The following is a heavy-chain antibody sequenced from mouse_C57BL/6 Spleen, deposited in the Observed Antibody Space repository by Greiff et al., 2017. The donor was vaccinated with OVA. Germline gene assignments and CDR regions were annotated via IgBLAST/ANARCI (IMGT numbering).Heavy chain of an antibody. J-gene: IGHJ2*01. Sequence: VQLQQSGPELVKPGASVKISCKASGYSFTGYYMNWVKQSPEKSLEWIGEINPSTGGTTYNQKFKAKATLTVDKSSSTAYMQLKSLTSEDSAVYYCASFITTVRDYWGQGTTLTVSS. CDR2: INPSTGGT. CDR1: GYSFTGYY. V-gene: IGHV1-42*01. D-gene: IGHD1-1*01. CDR3: ASFITTVRDY.